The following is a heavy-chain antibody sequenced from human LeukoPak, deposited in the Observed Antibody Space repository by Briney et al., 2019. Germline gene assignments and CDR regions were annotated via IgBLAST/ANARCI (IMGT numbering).Heavy chain of an antibody. V-gene: IGHV1-69*13. CDR2: IIPIFGTA. CDR3: ARGPTAITMIASWFDP. Sequence: GASVKVSCKASGGTFSSYAISWVRQAPGQGLEWMGGIIPIFGTANYAQKFQGRVTITADESTSTAYMELSSLRSEDTAMYYCARGPTAITMIASWFDPWGQGTLVTVSS. J-gene: IGHJ5*02. CDR1: GGTFSSYA. D-gene: IGHD3-22*01.